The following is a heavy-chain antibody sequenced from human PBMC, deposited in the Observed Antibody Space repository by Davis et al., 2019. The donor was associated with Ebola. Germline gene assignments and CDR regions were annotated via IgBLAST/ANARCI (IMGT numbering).Heavy chain of an antibody. V-gene: IGHV3-7*01. J-gene: IGHJ4*02. CDR3: ARDRESYDFWSGYFDY. D-gene: IGHD3-3*01. Sequence: GESLKISCAASGFTFSSYGMHWVRQAPGKGLEWVANINNDGSLKYHVDSVKGRFTTSRDNPKNSLYLQMNSLRAEDTAVYYCARDRESYDFWSGYFDYWGQGTLVTVSS. CDR2: INNDGSLK. CDR1: GFTFSSYG.